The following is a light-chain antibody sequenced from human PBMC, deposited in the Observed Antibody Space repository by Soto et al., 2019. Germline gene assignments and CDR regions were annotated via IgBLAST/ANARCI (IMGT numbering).Light chain of an antibody. Sequence: DIQMTQSPSTLSASVGDTVTFTCRASQSIGNWLAWYQQTPGKAHKLLIYRGSSLHSGVPSRFSGSGSGTEFTXTLVNLQPDDFSVYFCQQFNIYPYTFGPGXKXXI. V-gene: IGKV1-5*03. CDR1: QSIGNW. CDR2: RGS. CDR3: QQFNIYPYT. J-gene: IGKJ2*01.